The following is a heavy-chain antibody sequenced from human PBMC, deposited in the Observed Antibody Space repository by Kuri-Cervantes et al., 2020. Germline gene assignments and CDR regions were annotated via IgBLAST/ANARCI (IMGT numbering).Heavy chain of an antibody. D-gene: IGHD3-22*01. CDR3: ARLGDSSDYYHDWFDP. CDR2: IYPGDSDT. CDR1: GYSFTSYW. J-gene: IGHJ5*02. Sequence: GGSLRLSCKGSGYSFTSYWIGWVRQMPGKGLEWMGIIYPGDSDTRYSPSFQGQVTISADKSISTAYLQWSSLKASDTAMYYCARLGDSSDYYHDWFDPWGQGTLVTVSS. V-gene: IGHV5-51*01.